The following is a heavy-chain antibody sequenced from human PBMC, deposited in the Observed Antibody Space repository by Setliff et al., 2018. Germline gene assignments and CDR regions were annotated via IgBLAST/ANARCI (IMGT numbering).Heavy chain of an antibody. Sequence: EASVQVSCKTSAYTFSGYYIHWVRQAPGQGLQWMGWINPNIGDTNYAPKFQGRVTMTRDTSIKTAYLEVNGLTSDDTAVYYCARDLNRWFGEFAFDIWGQGTMVTVSS. V-gene: IGHV1-2*02. CDR1: AYTFSGYY. CDR3: ARDLNRWFGEFAFDI. D-gene: IGHD3-10*01. J-gene: IGHJ3*02. CDR2: INPNIGDT.